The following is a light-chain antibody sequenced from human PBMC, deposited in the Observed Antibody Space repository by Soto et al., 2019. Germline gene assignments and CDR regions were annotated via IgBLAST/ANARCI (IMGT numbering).Light chain of an antibody. J-gene: IGLJ1*01. CDR1: SGDVGDYNY. CDR3: SSYTSTRIYV. Sequence: QSVLTQPAAVSGSPGQSITISCTGTSGDVGDYNYVSWYKQHPGKAPKLIISEVRNRPSGVSIRFSGSKSANTASLTNSGLQAEDEADYYCSSYTSTRIYVFXTGTKPTVL. V-gene: IGLV2-14*01. CDR2: EVR.